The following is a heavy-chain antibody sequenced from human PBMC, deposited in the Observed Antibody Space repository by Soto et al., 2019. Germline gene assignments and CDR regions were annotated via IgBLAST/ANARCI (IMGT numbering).Heavy chain of an antibody. V-gene: IGHV3-33*01. CDR3: ARGQSIAARPPYYYYGMDV. CDR2: IWYDGSIK. Sequence: QVQVVESGGGVVQPGRSLRLSCAASGFTFNIYGMHWVRQAPGKGLEWVAVIWYDGSIKYYADSVKGRFTISRDNSKXXLXLQMNSLRAEDTAVYYCARGQSIAARPPYYYYGMDVWGQGTTVTVSS. J-gene: IGHJ6*02. CDR1: GFTFNIYG. D-gene: IGHD6-6*01.